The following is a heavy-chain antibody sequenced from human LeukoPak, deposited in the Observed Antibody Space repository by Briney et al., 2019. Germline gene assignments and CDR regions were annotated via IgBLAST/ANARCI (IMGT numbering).Heavy chain of an antibody. CDR1: GGSISSSSYY. CDR3: ARATWQLYYFDY. Sequence: SETLSLTCSVSGGSISSSSYYWGWIRQPPGKGLEWIGSIYYSGSTYYTPSLKSRVTISVDTSKKQFSLKLSSVTAADTAVYYCARATWQLYYFDYWGQGTVVTVSS. V-gene: IGHV4-39*07. J-gene: IGHJ4*02. CDR2: IYYSGST. D-gene: IGHD6-13*01.